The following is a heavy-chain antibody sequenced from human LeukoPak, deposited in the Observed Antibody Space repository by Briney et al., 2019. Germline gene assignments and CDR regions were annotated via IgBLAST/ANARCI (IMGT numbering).Heavy chain of an antibody. CDR2: ISYDGSNK. Sequence: QPGGSLRLSCAASGFTFSSYGMHWVRQAPGKGLEWVAVISYDGSNKYYADSVKGRFTISRDNSKNTLYLQMNSLRAEDTAVYYCARGDGSIQPPFDYWGQGTLVTVSS. J-gene: IGHJ4*02. CDR1: GFTFSSYG. CDR3: ARGDGSIQPPFDY. D-gene: IGHD5-18*01. V-gene: IGHV3-30*03.